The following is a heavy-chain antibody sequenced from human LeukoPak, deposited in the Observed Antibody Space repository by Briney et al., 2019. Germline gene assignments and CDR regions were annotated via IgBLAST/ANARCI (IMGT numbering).Heavy chain of an antibody. V-gene: IGHV3-64D*06. J-gene: IGHJ4*02. Sequence: GGSLRLSCSASGFTFSRYLMHWFRQAPGKGLEYVSAISTNGGSTYYADSVKGRFTISRDNSKNTPYLQMSSLRTEDTAVYYCVKDANYYDSSGYYDYWGQGTLVTVSS. CDR2: ISTNGGST. D-gene: IGHD3-22*01. CDR1: GFTFSRYL. CDR3: VKDANYYDSSGYYDY.